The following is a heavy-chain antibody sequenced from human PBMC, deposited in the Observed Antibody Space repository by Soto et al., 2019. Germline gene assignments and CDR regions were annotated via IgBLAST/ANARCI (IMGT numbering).Heavy chain of an antibody. D-gene: IGHD5-12*01. CDR2: IIPMFGTA. CDR1: GGTFSTYA. CDR3: ASGIQRWLRRINNGYSG. V-gene: IGHV1-69*12. J-gene: IGHJ4*02. Sequence: QVQLVQSGAEVKKPESSVKVSCKAPGGTFSTYAISWVRQAPGQGLEWMGGIIPMFGTANYAQRCQDRVTITADESTNTVYMELSSLRSEDTAVYFCASGIQRWLRRINNGYSGWGQGTLVTVSS.